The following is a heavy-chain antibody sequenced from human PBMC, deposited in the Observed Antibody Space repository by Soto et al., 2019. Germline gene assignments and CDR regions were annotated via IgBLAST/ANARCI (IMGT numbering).Heavy chain of an antibody. CDR2: TNQDGTQK. V-gene: IGHV3-7*04. J-gene: IGHJ4*02. Sequence: DEQLVESGGGLVQPGGSLRLSCAVSGFTFRRDWMNWVRQAPGKGLEWVAHTNQDGTQKYYVDSVKGRFTIFRDNTENSLYLQMNSLRVEDTAGYYCSGGVGDAVWGQGTLVTVSS. D-gene: IGHD1-26*01. CDR3: SGGVGDAV. CDR1: GFTFRRDW.